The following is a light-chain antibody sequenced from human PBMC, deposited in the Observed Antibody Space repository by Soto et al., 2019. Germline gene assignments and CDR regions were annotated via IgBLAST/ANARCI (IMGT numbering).Light chain of an antibody. J-gene: IGLJ1*01. Sequence: QSALTQPASVSGSPGQSITISCTGTSSDVGSGNVVSWYQHYPGKAPQLMIYEAFQRPSGVSSRFSGSKSGNTASLTISGPQAEDEADYYCCSHAGSDTYVFGTGTKLTVL. CDR1: SSDVGSGNV. CDR2: EAF. CDR3: CSHAGSDTYV. V-gene: IGLV2-23*01.